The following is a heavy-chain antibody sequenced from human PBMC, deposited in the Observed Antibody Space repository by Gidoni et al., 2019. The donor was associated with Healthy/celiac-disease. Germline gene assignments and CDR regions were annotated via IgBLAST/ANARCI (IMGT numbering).Heavy chain of an antibody. Sequence: ELQLVASGGGLVQPGGSLILPCAASGFTVSSHYMSWVRQAPGKGLEGVSVIYSGGSTKYADSVKGRLTISRHNSKNTLYLQMNSLRAEDTAVYYCARDIYADVWGQGTTVTVSS. V-gene: IGHV3-53*04. CDR1: GFTVSSHY. CDR2: IYSGGST. J-gene: IGHJ6*02. CDR3: ARDIYADV. D-gene: IGHD4-17*01.